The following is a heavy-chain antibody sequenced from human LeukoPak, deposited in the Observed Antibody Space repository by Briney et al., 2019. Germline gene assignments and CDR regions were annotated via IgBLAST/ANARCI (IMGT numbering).Heavy chain of an antibody. Sequence: PGGSLRLSCAASGFTFSTYSMNWVRQAPGKGLEWVSYISSSSSTIYYADSVKGRFTISRDNAKNSLYLQMNSLRAEDTAVYYCAGGPTSYYYYYGMDVWGQGTTVTVSS. CDR3: AGGPTSYYYYYGMDV. CDR1: GFTFSTYS. D-gene: IGHD3-16*01. V-gene: IGHV3-48*01. CDR2: ISSSSSTI. J-gene: IGHJ6*02.